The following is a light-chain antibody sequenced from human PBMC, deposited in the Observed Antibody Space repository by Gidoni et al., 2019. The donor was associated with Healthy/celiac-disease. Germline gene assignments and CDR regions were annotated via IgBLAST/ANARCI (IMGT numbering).Light chain of an antibody. J-gene: IGKJ1*01. CDR3: QQYNSYPWT. CDR2: DAS. Sequence: DIQMTQSPATLSASVGDRVTIPCRASQIISSWLAWYQQKPGKAPKLLIYDASSLESGVPSRFSGSGSGTEFTLTISSLQPDDFATYYCQQYNSYPWTFGQGTKVEIK. CDR1: QIISSW. V-gene: IGKV1-5*01.